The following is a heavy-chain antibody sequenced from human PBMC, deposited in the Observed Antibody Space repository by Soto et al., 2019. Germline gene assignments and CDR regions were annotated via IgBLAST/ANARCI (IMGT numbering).Heavy chain of an antibody. CDR2: IYYSGST. Sequence: SETLSLTCTVSGGSISSGDYYWSWIRQHPGKGLEWIGYIYYSGSTYYNPSLKSRVTISVDTSKNQFSLKLSSVTAADTAVYYFASSNIAAAGFYYYGMDVWGRGTTVTVSS. CDR1: GGSISSGDYY. J-gene: IGHJ6*02. V-gene: IGHV4-31*03. D-gene: IGHD6-13*01. CDR3: ASSNIAAAGFYYYGMDV.